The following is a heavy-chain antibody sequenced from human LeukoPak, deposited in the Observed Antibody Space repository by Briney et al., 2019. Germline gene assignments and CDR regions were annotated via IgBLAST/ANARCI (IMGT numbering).Heavy chain of an antibody. V-gene: IGHV4-39*02. Sequence: SETLSLTCTVSGGSISSSSYYWGWIRQPPGKGLEWIGSIYYSGSTYYNPSLKSRVTISVDTSKNQFSLKLSSVTAADTAVYYCAREYGSGTHIDYWGQGTLVTVSS. J-gene: IGHJ4*02. D-gene: IGHD3-10*01. CDR1: GGSISSSSYY. CDR2: IYYSGST. CDR3: AREYGSGTHIDY.